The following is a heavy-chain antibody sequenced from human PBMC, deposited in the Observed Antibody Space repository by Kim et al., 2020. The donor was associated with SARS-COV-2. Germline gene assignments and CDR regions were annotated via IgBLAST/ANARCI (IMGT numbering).Heavy chain of an antibody. CDR3: ARRGVDIVARRDLGFDP. CDR2: IYYSGST. Sequence: SETLSLTCTVSGGSISSSSYYWGWIRQPPGKGLEWIGCIYYSGSTYYNPSLKSRVTISVDTSKNQFSLKLSSVTAADTSVYYCARRGVDIVARRDLGFDPWGQGTLVTVSS. J-gene: IGHJ5*02. CDR1: GGSISSSSYY. V-gene: IGHV4-39*01. D-gene: IGHD5-12*01.